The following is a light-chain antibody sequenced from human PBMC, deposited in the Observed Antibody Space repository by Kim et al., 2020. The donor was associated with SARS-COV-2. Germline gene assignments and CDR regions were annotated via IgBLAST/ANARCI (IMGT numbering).Light chain of an antibody. J-gene: IGKJ1*01. CDR3: QQYKSYWT. Sequence: SASVEDRLPITCRASQSIHSWLAWYQQKPGKAPKVLIYDASSLESGVPSRFSGSGSGTEFTLTISSLQPDDVATYYCQQYKSYWTFGQGTKVDIK. CDR1: QSIHSW. V-gene: IGKV1-5*01. CDR2: DAS.